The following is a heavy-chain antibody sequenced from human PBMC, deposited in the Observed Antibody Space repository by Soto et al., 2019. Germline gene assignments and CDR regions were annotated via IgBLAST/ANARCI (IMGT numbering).Heavy chain of an antibody. V-gene: IGHV4-59*11. CDR2: IFYSGST. J-gene: IGHJ4*02. Sequence: TATLSPTCPVYRPSFSIHYWNWIRQSPGKGLEWIGYIFYSGSTIYNPSLKSRVTMSIDTSRNQLSLKLSSVTAADTAVYYCATYCISTSCFPDYWGQG. CDR1: RPSFSIHY. CDR3: ATYCISTSCFPDY. D-gene: IGHD2-2*01.